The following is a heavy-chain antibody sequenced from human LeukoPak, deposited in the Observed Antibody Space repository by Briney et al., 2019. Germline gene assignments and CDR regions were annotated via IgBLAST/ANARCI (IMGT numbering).Heavy chain of an antibody. J-gene: IGHJ4*02. Sequence: PGGSLRLSCAASGFTFSSYGMHWVRQAPGKGLEWVAFIRYDGSNKYYADSVKGRFTISRDNSKNTLYLQMNSLRAEDTAVYYCAKDNTPAHYGFDYWGQGTLVTVSS. CDR1: GFTFSSYG. D-gene: IGHD3-10*01. CDR2: IRYDGSNK. CDR3: AKDNTPAHYGFDY. V-gene: IGHV3-30*02.